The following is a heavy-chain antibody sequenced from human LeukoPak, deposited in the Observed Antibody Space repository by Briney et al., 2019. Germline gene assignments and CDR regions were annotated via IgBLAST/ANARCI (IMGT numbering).Heavy chain of an antibody. D-gene: IGHD2-15*01. J-gene: IGHJ4*02. CDR3: ARGSPGGYCSGGSCPFFDS. CDR2: LNPTSGNT. Sequence: ASVKVSCKASGYTFTSYDINWVRQATGQGLEWMGWLNPTSGNTGCAQKFQGRVTMTRNTPISTAYMELSSLRSEDTAVYYCARGSPGGYCSGGSCPFFDSWGQGTLVTVSS. V-gene: IGHV1-8*01. CDR1: GYTFTSYD.